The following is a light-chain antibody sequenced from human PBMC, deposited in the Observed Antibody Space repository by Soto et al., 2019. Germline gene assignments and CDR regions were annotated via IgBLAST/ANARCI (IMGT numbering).Light chain of an antibody. CDR1: QTISSY. J-gene: IGKJ3*01. Sequence: DIQMTQSPSSLSASVGDRVTITCRASQTISSYLHWYQQKPGKAPKVLIYSASSLQSGVPSRFSGSGSGTEFTLTISSLQPEDFATYYCQQTYSIPGTFGPGTKVDIK. CDR3: QQTYSIPGT. CDR2: SAS. V-gene: IGKV1-39*01.